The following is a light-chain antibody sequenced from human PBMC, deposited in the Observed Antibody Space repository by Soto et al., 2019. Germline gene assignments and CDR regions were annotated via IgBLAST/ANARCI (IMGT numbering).Light chain of an antibody. CDR3: QQYGSSPLT. Sequence: ESVLTQSPGTMSLSPRERATLSCRASQSVSSSYLAWYQQKPGQAPRLLIYGASSRATGIPDRFSGSGSATDFTLTISRLEPEDFAVYYCQQYGSSPLTFGGGTKVDI. V-gene: IGKV3-20*01. CDR2: GAS. J-gene: IGKJ4*01. CDR1: QSVSSSY.